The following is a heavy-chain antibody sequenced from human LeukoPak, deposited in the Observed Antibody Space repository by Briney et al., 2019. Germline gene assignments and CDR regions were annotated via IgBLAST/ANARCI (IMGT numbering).Heavy chain of an antibody. CDR3: SRESRPAALDH. CDR2: ISASSGTI. V-gene: IGHV3-48*04. D-gene: IGHD2-2*01. CDR1: RFTFSSYN. Sequence: GGSLRLSCAASRFTFSSYNMNWVRQAPGKGLEWISHISASSGTIYYADSVKGRFTISRDNAKDSLYLQMNSLRAEDTAVYYCSRESRPAALDHWGQGTLVTVSS. J-gene: IGHJ4*02.